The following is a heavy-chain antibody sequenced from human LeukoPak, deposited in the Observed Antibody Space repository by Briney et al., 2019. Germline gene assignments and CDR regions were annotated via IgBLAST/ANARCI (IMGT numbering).Heavy chain of an antibody. D-gene: IGHD2-8*01. Sequence: SETLSLTCTVSGASIKSSDYYWGWIRQPPGKGLEWIGSIHYSGNIYYNPSLNSRVTISLDTSKNQFSLRLFSVTAADTAVYYCARGRYTDRVYSKSDFDYWGQGTLVPVSA. J-gene: IGHJ4*02. V-gene: IGHV4-39*07. CDR2: IHYSGNI. CDR1: GASIKSSDYY. CDR3: ARGRYTDRVYSKSDFDY.